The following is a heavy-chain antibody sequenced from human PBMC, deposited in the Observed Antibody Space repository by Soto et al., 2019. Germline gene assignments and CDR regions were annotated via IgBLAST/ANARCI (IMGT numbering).Heavy chain of an antibody. Sequence: QVQLVDSGGAVVQPGRSLRLSCAASGFLFNTYAMDWVRQAPGKGLEWVAVISYDGSSKDYADSVRGRFTISRDNSKNILYLEMNSLRTEDTAVYYCARPGSGYDVLTGRYFYYYHTIDVW. CDR1: GFLFNTYA. CDR3: ARPGSGYDVLTGRYFYYYHTIDV. J-gene: IGHJ6*01. D-gene: IGHD3-9*01. CDR2: ISYDGSSK. V-gene: IGHV3-30*04.